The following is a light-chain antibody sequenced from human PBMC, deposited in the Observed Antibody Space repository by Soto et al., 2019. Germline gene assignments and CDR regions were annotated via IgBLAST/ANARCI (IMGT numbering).Light chain of an antibody. V-gene: IGLV1-40*01. Sequence: QSVLTQPHSVSGAPGQRVTISFTGSSSNIGAGYDVHWYQQVTGTAPKLLIYVNNNRPSGVPDRFSGSKSGTSASLVITGLQAEDEADYYCQSYDSSLSASVFGGGTKLTVL. CDR2: VNN. J-gene: IGLJ3*02. CDR1: SSNIGAGYD. CDR3: QSYDSSLSASV.